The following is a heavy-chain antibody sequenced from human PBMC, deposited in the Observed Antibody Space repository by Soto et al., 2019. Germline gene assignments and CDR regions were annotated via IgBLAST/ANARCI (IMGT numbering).Heavy chain of an antibody. Sequence: EVQLVESGGGLVEPGGSLRLTCAVSGAPFSGHWMSWVRQAPGKGLEWVARIKSKKDGGTIEYAAPVKGRLTISRDDARNTLYLQMNSVKTDDTAIYYGTAETYCGGGSCPEYWGQGTLVTVSS. CDR1: GAPFSGHW. CDR2: IKSKKDGGTI. V-gene: IGHV3-15*01. D-gene: IGHD2-15*01. CDR3: TAETYCGGGSCPEY. J-gene: IGHJ4*02.